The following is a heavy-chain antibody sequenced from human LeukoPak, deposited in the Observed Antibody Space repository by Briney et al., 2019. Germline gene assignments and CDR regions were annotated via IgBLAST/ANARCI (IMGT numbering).Heavy chain of an antibody. CDR1: GFTFSDDW. CDR3: ARGGTYCNGDCPPAY. CDR2: IKRDGGEI. J-gene: IGHJ4*02. V-gene: IGHV3-7*01. D-gene: IGHD2-21*02. Sequence: PGGSLRVSCAASGFTFSDDWMTWVRQAPGKGLEWVANIKRDGGEIYYLDFLKGRFTISRDNAKNSLYLQMNSLRAEDTAVYYCARGGTYCNGDCPPAYWGQGTLVTVSS.